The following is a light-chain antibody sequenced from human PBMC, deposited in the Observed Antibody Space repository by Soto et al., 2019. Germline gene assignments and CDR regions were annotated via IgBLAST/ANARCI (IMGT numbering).Light chain of an antibody. Sequence: QSALAQPASVSGSPGQSITISCTGTSSDVGVYNYVSWYQQHPGKAPKLMIYDVSNRPSGVSNRFSGSKSGNTASLTISGLQAEDEADYYCSSFTNTSAYVFGTGTKV. CDR2: DVS. CDR1: SSDVGVYNY. J-gene: IGLJ1*01. CDR3: SSFTNTSAYV. V-gene: IGLV2-14*01.